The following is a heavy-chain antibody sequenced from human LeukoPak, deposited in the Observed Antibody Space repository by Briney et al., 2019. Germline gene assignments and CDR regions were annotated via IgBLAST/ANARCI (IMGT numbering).Heavy chain of an antibody. CDR3: ARRNGPYGLDV. CDR2: IYYSGST. V-gene: IGHV4-59*08. Sequence: SETLSLTCIVSGGSISTNYWSWIRQPPGKGLEWIGYIYYSGSTYYNPSLESRVTISVDTSKNEFSLKLSSVTAADTAVYYCARRNGPYGLDVWGQGTTVTVSS. D-gene: IGHD4-17*01. J-gene: IGHJ6*02. CDR1: GGSISTNY.